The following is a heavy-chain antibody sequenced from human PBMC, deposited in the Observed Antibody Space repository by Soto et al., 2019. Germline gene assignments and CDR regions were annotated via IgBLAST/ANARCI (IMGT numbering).Heavy chain of an antibody. CDR2: ISAHNGNT. V-gene: IGHV1-18*01. J-gene: IGHJ4*02. CDR3: ERGRYGDY. CDR1: GYTFTSYG. D-gene: IGHD1-1*01. Sequence: QVHLVQSGAEVKKPGASVKVSCKASGYTFTSYGITWVRQAPGQGLEWMGWISAHNGNTDYAQKLQGRVIVTRDTSTSTAYMELRSLRSDDTAVYYCERGRYGDYWGKGALVTVSS.